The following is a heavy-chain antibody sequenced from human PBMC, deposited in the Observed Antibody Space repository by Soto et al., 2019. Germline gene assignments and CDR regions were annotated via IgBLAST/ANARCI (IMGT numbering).Heavy chain of an antibody. J-gene: IGHJ4*02. D-gene: IGHD3-22*01. CDR2: INHTGST. CDR1: GGSFSGYY. V-gene: IGHV4-34*01. CDR3: ARGLPGREKDSINSSGFDY. Sequence: SETLSLTCAVYGGSFSGYYWSWIRQPPGKGLEWIGEINHTGSTNYNPSLKSRVTISVDTSKNQFSLKLSSVTAADTAVYYCARGLPGREKDSINSSGFDYWGQGTLVTVSS.